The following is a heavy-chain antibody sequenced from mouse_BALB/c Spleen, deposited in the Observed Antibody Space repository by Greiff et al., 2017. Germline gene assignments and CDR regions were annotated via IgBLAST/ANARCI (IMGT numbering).Heavy chain of an antibody. CDR3: ARRASTMITNYAMDY. Sequence: EVKLVESGGGLVKPGGSLKLSCAASGFTFSSYAMSWVRQSPEKRLEWVAEISSGGSYTYYPDTVTGRFTISRDNAKNTLYLEMSSLRSEDTAMYYCARRASTMITNYAMDYWGQGTSVTVSS. D-gene: IGHD2-4*01. V-gene: IGHV5-9-4*01. J-gene: IGHJ4*01. CDR2: ISSGGSYT. CDR1: GFTFSSYA.